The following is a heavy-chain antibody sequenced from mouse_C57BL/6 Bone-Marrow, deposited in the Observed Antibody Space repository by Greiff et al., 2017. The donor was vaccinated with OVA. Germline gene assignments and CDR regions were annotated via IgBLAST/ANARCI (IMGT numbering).Heavy chain of an antibody. Sequence: QVQLQQSGAELVRPGASVTLSCKASGYTFTDYEMHWVKQTPVHGLEWIGAIDPETGGTAYNQKFKGKAILTADKSSSTAYMALRSLISEDSAVYYCTRPSWIADWGQGTLVTVSA. V-gene: IGHV1-15*01. CDR1: GYTFTDYE. CDR2: IDPETGGT. J-gene: IGHJ3*01. CDR3: TRPSWIAD.